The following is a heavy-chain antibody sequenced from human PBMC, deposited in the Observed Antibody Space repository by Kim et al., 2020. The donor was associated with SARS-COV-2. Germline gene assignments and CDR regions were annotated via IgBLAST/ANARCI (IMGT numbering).Heavy chain of an antibody. J-gene: IGHJ6*02. Sequence: GGSLRLSCAASGFSFSDYYMSWIRQAPGKGLEWVSYISSSGSTIYYADSVKGRFTISRDNAKNSLYLQMNSLRAEDTAVYYCARDNLYSGYGIPHYYYGMDVWGQGTTVTVSS. CDR3: ARDNLYSGYGIPHYYYGMDV. CDR2: ISSSGSTI. D-gene: IGHD5-12*01. CDR1: GFSFSDYY. V-gene: IGHV3-11*01.